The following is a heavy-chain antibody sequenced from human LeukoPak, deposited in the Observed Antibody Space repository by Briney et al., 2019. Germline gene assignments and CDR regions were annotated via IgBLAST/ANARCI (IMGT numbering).Heavy chain of an antibody. CDR2: IWYDGSNK. CDR3: ARFRGVAGASPFDY. D-gene: IGHD6-19*01. Sequence: GGSLRLSCAASGFTFSSYGMHWVRQAPGKGLEWVAVIWYDGSNKYYADSVKGRFTISRDNSKNTLYLQMNSLRAEDTAVYYCARFRGVAGASPFDYWGQGTLVTVSS. V-gene: IGHV3-33*01. J-gene: IGHJ4*02. CDR1: GFTFSSYG.